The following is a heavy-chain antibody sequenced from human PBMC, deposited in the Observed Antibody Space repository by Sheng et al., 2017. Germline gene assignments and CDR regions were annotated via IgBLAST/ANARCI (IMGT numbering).Heavy chain of an antibody. D-gene: IGHD6-13*01. CDR3: ARDRSSPIGVIAAAGTPNNYFDY. J-gene: IGHJ4*02. Sequence: EVQLVESGGGLVKPGGSLRLSCAASGFTFSSYSMNWVRQAPGKGLEWVSSISSSSSSYIYYADSVKGRFTISRDNAKNSLYLQMNSLRAEDTAVYYCARDRSSPIGVIAAAGTPNNYFDYWGQGTLVTVSS. CDR1: GFTFSSYS. V-gene: IGHV3-21*01. CDR2: ISSSSSSYI.